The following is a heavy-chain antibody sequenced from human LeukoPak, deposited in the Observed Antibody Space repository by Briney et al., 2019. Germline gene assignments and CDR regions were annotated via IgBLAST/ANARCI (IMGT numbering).Heavy chain of an antibody. V-gene: IGHV4-34*01. Sequence: SETLSLTCAVYGGSFSGYYWSWIRQPPGKGLEWIGEINQSGSTNYNPSLKSRVTISVDTSKNQFSLKLSSVTAADTAVYYCARHRYFDSSGYYYDFDYWGQGTLVTVSS. CDR1: GGSFSGYY. CDR2: INQSGST. D-gene: IGHD3-22*01. CDR3: ARHRYFDSSGYYYDFDY. J-gene: IGHJ4*02.